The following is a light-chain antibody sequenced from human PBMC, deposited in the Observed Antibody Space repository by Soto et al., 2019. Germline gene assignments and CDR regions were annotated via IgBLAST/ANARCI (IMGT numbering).Light chain of an antibody. Sequence: EIVLTQSPGTLSLSPAERATLSCRASQSVARNLLAWFQQRPGHPPRLLIYDATGRATGIPDRFSGSGSATDFTLTINRLEPEDFAVYYCHQYANSPLTFGQGTKLEIK. CDR3: HQYANSPLT. CDR2: DAT. V-gene: IGKV3-20*01. J-gene: IGKJ2*01. CDR1: QSVARNL.